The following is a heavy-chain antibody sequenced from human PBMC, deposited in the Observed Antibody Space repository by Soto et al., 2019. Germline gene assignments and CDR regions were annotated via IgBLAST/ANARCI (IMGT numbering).Heavy chain of an antibody. D-gene: IGHD3-3*01. V-gene: IGHV3-9*01. J-gene: IGHJ4*02. CDR1: GFTFDDYA. CDR2: ISWNSGNI. CDR3: AKGTNYDFLSGPSY. Sequence: EVQLVESGGGLVQPGRSLRLSCAASGFTFDDYAMHWVRQAPVKGLEWVSGISWNSGNIGYADSVKGRFTISRDNAKNSLYLQMNSLRAEDTALYYCAKGTNYDFLSGPSYWGQGDLVTGSS.